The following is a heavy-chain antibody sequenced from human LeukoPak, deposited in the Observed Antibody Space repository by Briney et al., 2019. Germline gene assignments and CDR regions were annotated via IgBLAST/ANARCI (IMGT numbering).Heavy chain of an antibody. CDR2: MIPNSGGP. J-gene: IGHJ5*01. CDR3: ATAPFSSTQKGYYWLDS. Sequence: GASVKVSFKASGYTFIGYYWHWVRQAPGQGLEWMGWMIPNSGGPNYAQKFQGRVTMTRGTSISTAYMELNRLTSDDTAVYYCATAPFSSTQKGYYWLDSLRHRSLVTVSS. V-gene: IGHV1-2*02. CDR1: GYTFIGYY. D-gene: IGHD2-2*01.